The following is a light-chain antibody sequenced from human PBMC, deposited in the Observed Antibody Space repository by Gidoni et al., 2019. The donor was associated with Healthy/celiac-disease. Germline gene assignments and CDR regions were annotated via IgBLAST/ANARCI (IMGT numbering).Light chain of an antibody. Sequence: EIVLTQSPGTLSLSPGERATLSCRASQSVSSSYLAWYQQKPGQAPRLLIYCASSRATGIPDRFSGSGSGTDFTLTISRLEPEDFAVYYCQQYGSSLYTFXQXTKLEIK. CDR2: CAS. CDR3: QQYGSSLYT. CDR1: QSVSSSY. J-gene: IGKJ2*01. V-gene: IGKV3-20*01.